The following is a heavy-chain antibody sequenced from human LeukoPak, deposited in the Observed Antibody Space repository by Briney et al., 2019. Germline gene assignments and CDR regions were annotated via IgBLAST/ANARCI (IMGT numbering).Heavy chain of an antibody. Sequence: ASVKVSCKVSGYTLTELSMHWVRQAPGKGHEWMGGFDPEDGETIYAQKFQGRVTMTEDTSTDTAYMELISLRPEDTAVYYCATGAQDCYQYPEGWGQGTLVTVSS. J-gene: IGHJ4*02. CDR1: GYTLTELS. V-gene: IGHV1-24*01. CDR3: ATGAQDCYQYPEG. D-gene: IGHD2-21*01. CDR2: FDPEDGET.